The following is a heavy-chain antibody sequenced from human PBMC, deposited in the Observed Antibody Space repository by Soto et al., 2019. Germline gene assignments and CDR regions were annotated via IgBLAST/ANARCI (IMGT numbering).Heavy chain of an antibody. V-gene: IGHV3-23*01. Sequence: EVRLLESGGGLEQPGGSLRLSCVISGFTFDNYAMSWVRQAPGKGLEWVSAISGGGGGTYYADSVRGRFIISRDNSKNTVYLQVNGLRTEDTAVYDCAKYVHYDSSGGLDSWGQGTLFTVSS. CDR3: AKYVHYDSSGGLDS. CDR2: ISGGGGGT. J-gene: IGHJ4*02. D-gene: IGHD3-22*01. CDR1: GFTFDNYA.